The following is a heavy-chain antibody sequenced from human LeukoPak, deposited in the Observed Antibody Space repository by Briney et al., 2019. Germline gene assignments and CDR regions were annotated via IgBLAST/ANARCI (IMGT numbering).Heavy chain of an antibody. D-gene: IGHD3-16*01. CDR3: ARVWGAPDYYYGMDV. CDR2: MNPNSGNT. CDR1: GYTFTGYD. J-gene: IGHJ6*02. V-gene: IGHV1-8*01. Sequence: ASVKVSCKASGYTFTGYDINWVRQATGQGLEWMGWMNPNSGNTGYAQKFQGRVTMTRNTSISTAYMELSSLRSEDTAVYYCARVWGAPDYYYGMDVWGQGTTVTVSS.